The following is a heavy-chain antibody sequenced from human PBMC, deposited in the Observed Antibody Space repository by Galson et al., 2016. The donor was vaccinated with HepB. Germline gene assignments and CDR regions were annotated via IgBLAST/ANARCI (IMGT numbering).Heavy chain of an antibody. CDR1: GYTFTSYA. V-gene: IGHV1-18*04. J-gene: IGHJ4*02. CDR3: ARFFREYYFDY. CDR2: ISGYNGNT. Sequence: SVKVSCKASGYTFTSYAITWVRQAPGQGLEWMGRISGYNGNTNYAQKVQGRVTMTTDTSTSTAYMELRSLRSDDTAMYYCARFFREYYFDYWGQGTLVTVSS. D-gene: IGHD3-10*01.